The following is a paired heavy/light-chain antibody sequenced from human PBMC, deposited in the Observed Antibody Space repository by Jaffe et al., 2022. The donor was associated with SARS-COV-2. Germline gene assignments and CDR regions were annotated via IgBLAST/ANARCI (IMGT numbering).Heavy chain of an antibody. CDR3: ASLRYCGGGSCYSRGSFDP. D-gene: IGHD2-15*01. Sequence: EVQLVQSGTEVKKPGESLKVSCKGSGYSFRSTWVAWVRQVPGKGLESMGLIYPDDSDTRYSPSFEGQVTISADKSINTAYLQWSSLKASDTAMYYCASLRYCGGGSCYSRGSFDPWGQGTLVIVSS. J-gene: IGHJ5*02. V-gene: IGHV5-51*01. CDR1: GYSFRSTW. CDR2: IYPDDSDT.
Light chain of an antibody. J-gene: IGKJ1*01. Sequence: EIVLTQSPGTLSLSPGERATLSCRASQSVGSTYLAWYQQKPGQAPRLLIYGASFRATGIPDRFSGSGSGTDFTLTISRLEPEDFAVYFCQQFDTSPRTFGQGTRVEIK. V-gene: IGKV3-20*01. CDR2: GAS. CDR3: QQFDTSPRT. CDR1: QSVGSTY.